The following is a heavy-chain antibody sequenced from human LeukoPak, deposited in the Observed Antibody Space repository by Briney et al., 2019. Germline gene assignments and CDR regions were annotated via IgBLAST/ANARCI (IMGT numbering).Heavy chain of an antibody. V-gene: IGHV3-23*01. CDR3: ANANLP. D-gene: IGHD2-8*01. J-gene: IGHJ5*02. Sequence: QSGGSLRLSCAASGFTLSAYALSWVRQAPGKGLEGVSFISASGYLTYYADSVRGRFTISRDNYRNPLFLQMDSLRAEDTAVYYCANANLPWGPGTLVTVSS. CDR1: GFTLSAYA. CDR2: ISASGYLT.